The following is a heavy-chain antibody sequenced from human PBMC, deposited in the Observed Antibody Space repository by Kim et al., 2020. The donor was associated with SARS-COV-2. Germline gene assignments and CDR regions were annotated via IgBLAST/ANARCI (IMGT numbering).Heavy chain of an antibody. Sequence: ASVKVSCKASGYTFTSYDINWVRQATGQGLEWMGWMNPNSGNTGYAQKFQGRVTMTRNTSISTAYMELSSLRSEDTAVYYCARGLFGGYSYGSNIDYWGQGTLVTVSS. CDR2: MNPNSGNT. V-gene: IGHV1-8*01. D-gene: IGHD5-18*01. CDR1: GYTFTSYD. CDR3: ARGLFGGYSYGSNIDY. J-gene: IGHJ4*02.